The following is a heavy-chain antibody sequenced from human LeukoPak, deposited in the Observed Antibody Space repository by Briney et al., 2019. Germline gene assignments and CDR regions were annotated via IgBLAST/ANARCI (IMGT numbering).Heavy chain of an antibody. CDR2: IYSGGST. V-gene: IGHV3-53*01. J-gene: IGHJ3*02. CDR1: GFTVSSNY. CDR3: AKVPPIGLTGVDAFDI. Sequence: PGGSLRLSCAASGFTVSSNYMSWVRQAPGKGLEWVSVIYSGGSTYYADSVKGRFTISRDNSKNTLYLQMNSLRAEDTAVYYCAKVPPIGLTGVDAFDIWGQGTMVTVSS. D-gene: IGHD2-8*01.